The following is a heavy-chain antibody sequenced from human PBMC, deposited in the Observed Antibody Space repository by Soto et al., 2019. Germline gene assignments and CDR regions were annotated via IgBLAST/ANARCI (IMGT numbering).Heavy chain of an antibody. D-gene: IGHD3-16*01. V-gene: IGHV4-4*07. Sequence: QVQLQESGPGLVRPSETLSLTCSVSGSSFTGDYWSWIRQPAGKGLEWIGRVFGNGAGTPIYNSSLKARVTMSVDSSTKQFSLKLPSVTAADTAVYFCARDLQQYDRRRPSAGAFEDWGQGILVTVSS. CDR2: VFGNGAGTP. CDR1: GSSFTGDY. J-gene: IGHJ4*02. CDR3: ARDLQQYDRRRPSAGAFED.